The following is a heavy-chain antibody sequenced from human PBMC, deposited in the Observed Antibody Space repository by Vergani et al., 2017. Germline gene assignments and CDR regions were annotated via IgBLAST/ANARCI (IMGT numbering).Heavy chain of an antibody. D-gene: IGHD1-1*01. CDR3: ARHTTYTDS. V-gene: IGHV5-51*01. CDR2: IYPANSDT. CDR1: EYIFGNYW. J-gene: IGHJ4*02. Sequence: EVELVQSGPEMRKPGESLKISCKGSEYIFGNYWIGWVRQRPGKGLEWMGIIYPANSDTRYRPFFQGQVTISADKSISIAFLQWDRLKASDTALYYCARHTTYTDSWGQGTLVTVSS.